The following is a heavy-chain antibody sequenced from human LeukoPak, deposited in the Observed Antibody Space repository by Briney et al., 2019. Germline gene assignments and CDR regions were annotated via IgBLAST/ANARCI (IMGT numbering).Heavy chain of an antibody. Sequence: PGGSLRLSCAASGFTFSSYAMSWVRQAPGKGLEWVSAISGSGGSTYYADSVKGRFTTSRDNSKNTLYLQMNSLRAEDTAVYYCAKDLMVRVRGRDYWGQGTLVTVSS. D-gene: IGHD3-10*01. V-gene: IGHV3-23*01. J-gene: IGHJ4*02. CDR1: GFTFSSYA. CDR2: ISGSGGST. CDR3: AKDLMVRVRGRDY.